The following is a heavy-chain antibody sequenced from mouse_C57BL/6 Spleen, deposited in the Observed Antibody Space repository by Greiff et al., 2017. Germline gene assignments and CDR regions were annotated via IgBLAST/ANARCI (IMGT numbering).Heavy chain of an antibody. CDR2: ISSGSSTI. CDR3: ARPGSSLFDY. Sequence: EVQLQQSGGGLVKPGGSLKLSCAASGFTFSDYGMHWVRQAPEKGLEWVAYISSGSSTIYYADTVKGRFTISRDNAKNTLFQQMTSLRSEDTAMYYCARPGSSLFDYWGQGTTRTVSS. J-gene: IGHJ2*01. D-gene: IGHD1-1*01. V-gene: IGHV5-17*01. CDR1: GFTFSDYG.